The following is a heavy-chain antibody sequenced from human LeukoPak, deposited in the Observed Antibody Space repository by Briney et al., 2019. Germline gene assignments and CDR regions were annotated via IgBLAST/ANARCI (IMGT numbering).Heavy chain of an antibody. CDR3: ARQRTAVDYYYGMDV. J-gene: IGHJ6*04. CDR2: IDPSDSYT. CDR1: GSIFTSYW. Sequence: GESLKISCKGSGSIFTSYWISWVRQMPGKGLEWMGRIDPSDSYTNYSTSFQGHATISADKSISTAYLQWSSLKASDTAMYYCARQRTAVDYYYGMDVWGKGTTVTVSS. V-gene: IGHV5-10-1*01. D-gene: IGHD6-19*01.